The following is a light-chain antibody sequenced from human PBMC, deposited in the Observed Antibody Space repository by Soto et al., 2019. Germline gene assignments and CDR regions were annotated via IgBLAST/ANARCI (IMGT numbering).Light chain of an antibody. Sequence: QSVLTQPPSASGSPGQSVTISCTGTSGDVGSYNYVSWYQRLPGRAPKLVIYEVTKRPSGVPHRFSGSKSGNTASLTVSGLQAEDEADYYCSSYAGNNNVVFGGGTQLTAL. CDR2: EVT. V-gene: IGLV2-8*01. CDR3: SSYAGNNNVV. J-gene: IGLJ2*01. CDR1: SGDVGSYNY.